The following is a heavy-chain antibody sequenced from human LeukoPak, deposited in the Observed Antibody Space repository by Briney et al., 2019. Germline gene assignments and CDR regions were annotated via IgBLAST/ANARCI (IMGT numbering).Heavy chain of an antibody. CDR2: ISGSGGST. J-gene: IGHJ4*02. Sequence: GKSLRLSCAVSVFTFSTYAMSWVRQAPGKGLEWVSAISGSGGSTYYADSVKGRFTISRDNSKNTLYLQMNSLRAEDTAVYYCAKASYGLIDYWGQGTLVTVSS. V-gene: IGHV3-23*01. D-gene: IGHD3-10*01. CDR1: VFTFSTYA. CDR3: AKASYGLIDY.